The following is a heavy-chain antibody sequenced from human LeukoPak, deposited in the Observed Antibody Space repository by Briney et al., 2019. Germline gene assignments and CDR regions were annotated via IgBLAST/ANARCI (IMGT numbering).Heavy chain of an antibody. CDR1: GGSISSGGYY. J-gene: IGHJ5*02. Sequence: SETLSLTCTVSGGSISSGGYYWSWIRQHPGKGLEWIGYFYYSGSTYYNPSLKSRVTISVDTSKNQFSLKLSSVTAADTAVYYCARDREYSGYVVGNWFDPWGQGTLVTVSS. CDR2: FYYSGST. V-gene: IGHV4-31*03. D-gene: IGHD5-12*01. CDR3: ARDREYSGYVVGNWFDP.